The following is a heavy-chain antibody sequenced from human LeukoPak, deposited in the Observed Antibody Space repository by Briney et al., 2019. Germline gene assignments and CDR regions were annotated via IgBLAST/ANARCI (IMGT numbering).Heavy chain of an antibody. J-gene: IGHJ4*02. CDR3: ATDWYSSGWYSRY. CDR2: FDPEDGET. CDR1: GYTLTELS. V-gene: IGHV1-24*01. D-gene: IGHD6-19*01. Sequence: ASVKVSCKVSGYTLTELSMHWVRQAPGKELEWMGGFDPEDGETIYAQKFQGRVTMTEDTSTDTAYMELSSLRSEDTAVYYCATDWYSSGWYSRYWGQGTLVTVSS.